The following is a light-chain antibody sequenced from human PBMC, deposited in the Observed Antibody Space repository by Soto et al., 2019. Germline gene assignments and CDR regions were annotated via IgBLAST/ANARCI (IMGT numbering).Light chain of an antibody. CDR1: SSDIGGY. V-gene: IGLV2-11*01. Sequence: QSVLTQPRSVSGSPGQSVTISCTGTSSDIGGYVSWYQHHPGKAPKLMVFDVTRLPSGVPGRFSGSKSGNTASLTIFGLQAEDEADYYFCSYVGPYSRIFGGGTQLTV. J-gene: IGLJ2*01. CDR3: CSYVGPYSRI. CDR2: DVT.